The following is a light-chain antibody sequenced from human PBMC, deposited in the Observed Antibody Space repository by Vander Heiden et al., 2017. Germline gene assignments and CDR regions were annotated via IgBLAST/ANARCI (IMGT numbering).Light chain of an antibody. V-gene: IGKV3D-15*01. CDR3: QQYKNWPPLT. CDR1: QSVSSN. Sequence: EIVMTQSQATLSVSQGERATLSCRASQSVSSNLAWYQQKPGQAPRLLIYGASTRATGIPARFSGSGSGTEFTLTISSLQSEDFAVYYCQQYKNWPPLTFGGGTKVEIK. CDR2: GAS. J-gene: IGKJ4*01.